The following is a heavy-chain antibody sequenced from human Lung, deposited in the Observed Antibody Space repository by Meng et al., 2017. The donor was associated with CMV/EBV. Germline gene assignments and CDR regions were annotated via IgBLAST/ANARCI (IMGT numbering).Heavy chain of an antibody. CDR3: ARDHKFRVGIVVVPAFDI. D-gene: IGHD2-2*01. CDR1: GGSISSSNYY. V-gene: IGHV4-39*07. J-gene: IGHJ3*02. CDR2: MLSTGST. Sequence: SXTXSLXCTVSGGSISSSNYYWGWIRQPPGKGLEWIGRMLSTGSTYYNPSLKSRVTISLDTSKNQFSLKLNSVTAADTAVYFCARDHKFRVGIVVVPAFDIXGQGXMVTVSS.